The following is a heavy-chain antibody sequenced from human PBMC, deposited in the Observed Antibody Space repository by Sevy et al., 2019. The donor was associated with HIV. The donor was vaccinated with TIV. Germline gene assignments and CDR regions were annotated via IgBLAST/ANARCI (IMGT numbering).Heavy chain of an antibody. J-gene: IGHJ4*02. CDR1: GFTFSDYR. CDR2: ISYDGRNNK. CDR3: ARDRGKILSSAFDY. D-gene: IGHD3-16*01. V-gene: IGHV3-30*04. Sequence: GGSLRLSCAASGFTFSDYRMHWVRQAPGKGLEWVAVISYDGRNNKYNADSVKGRFTISRDNSKNKVYLQMNSLRAEDTAIYYCARDRGKILSSAFDYWGQGTLVTVSS.